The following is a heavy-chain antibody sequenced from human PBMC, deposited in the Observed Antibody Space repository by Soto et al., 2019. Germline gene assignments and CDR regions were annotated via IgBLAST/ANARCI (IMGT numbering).Heavy chain of an antibody. V-gene: IGHV4-34*01. D-gene: IGHD6-6*01. CDR1: GGSFSGYY. CDR2: INHSGST. CDR3: ARGCRIAAHYYYGMDV. J-gene: IGHJ6*02. Sequence: QVQLQQWGAGLLKPSETLSLTCAVYGGSFSGYYWSWIRQPPGKGLEWIGEINHSGSTNYNPSLKSRVTISVDTSKNQFSLKLSSVTAADTAVYYCARGCRIAAHYYYGMDVWGQGTTVTVSS.